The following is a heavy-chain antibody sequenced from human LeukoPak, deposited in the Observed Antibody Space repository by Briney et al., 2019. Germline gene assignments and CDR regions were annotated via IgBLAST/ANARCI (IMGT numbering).Heavy chain of an antibody. CDR1: GYTFTGYY. D-gene: IGHD3-22*01. J-gene: IGHJ4*02. Sequence: ASVKVSCKASGYTFTGYYLHWVRQAPGQGLEWMGRVNPKSGDTLYAQKFQGRVTMTRDTSISTVYMELSGLRSDDTAVYYCARDARAYYDSSGYSDYWGQGTLVTVSS. CDR2: VNPKSGDT. CDR3: ARDARAYYDSSGYSDY. V-gene: IGHV1-2*06.